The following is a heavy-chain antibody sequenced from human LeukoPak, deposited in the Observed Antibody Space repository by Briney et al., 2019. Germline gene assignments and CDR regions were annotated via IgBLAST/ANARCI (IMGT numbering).Heavy chain of an antibody. V-gene: IGHV3-30*18. J-gene: IGHJ4*02. CDR3: AKDRSRYFDY. Sequence: GGSLRLSCAASGFTFSSYGMHWVRQAPGKGLEWVAGISYDGSNKNYADSVKGRFTISRDNSKNTLYLQMNSLRDEDTAVYYCAKDRSRYFDYWGQGTLVTVSS. CDR2: ISYDGSNK. CDR1: GFTFSSYG.